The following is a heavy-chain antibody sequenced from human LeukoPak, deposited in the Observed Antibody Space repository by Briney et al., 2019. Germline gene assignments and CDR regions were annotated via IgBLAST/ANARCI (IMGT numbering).Heavy chain of an antibody. D-gene: IGHD3-22*01. CDR2: ISAYNGNT. Sequence: EASVKVSCKASGYTFTSYGISWVRQAPGQGLEWMGWISAYNGNTNYAQKLQGRVTMTTDTSTSTAYMELRSLRSDDTAVYYCARTYYDSSGYYPPFDYWGQGTLVTVSS. CDR3: ARTYYDSSGYYPPFDY. CDR1: GYTFTSYG. V-gene: IGHV1-18*01. J-gene: IGHJ4*02.